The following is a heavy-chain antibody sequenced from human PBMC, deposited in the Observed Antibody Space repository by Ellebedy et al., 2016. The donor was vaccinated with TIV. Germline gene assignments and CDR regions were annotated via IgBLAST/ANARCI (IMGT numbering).Heavy chain of an antibody. CDR1: GFTFSDYY. CDR2: ISSSGSTI. CDR3: ARPQEDPYSGNYHRAFDY. V-gene: IGHV3-11*04. J-gene: IGHJ4*02. D-gene: IGHD1-26*01. Sequence: GESLKISXAASGFTFSDYYMSWIRQAPGKGLEWVSYISSSGSTIYYADSVKGRFTISRDNAKNSLYLQMNSLRADDTAMYYCARPQEDPYSGNYHRAFDYWGQGTLVTVSS.